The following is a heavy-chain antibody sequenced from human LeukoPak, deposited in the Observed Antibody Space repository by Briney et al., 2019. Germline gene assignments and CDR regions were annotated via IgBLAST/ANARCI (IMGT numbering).Heavy chain of an antibody. J-gene: IGHJ4*02. CDR3: TVRGGYSPLMVRYYFDY. Sequence: GGSLRLSCEVSGFSLSDAWMSWVRQAPGKGLEWVGRIKSKSEDVARDYAARVKGRFTISRDNSKNTLYLQMNSLKTEDTAVYYCTVRGGYSPLMVRYYFDYWGQGTLVTVSS. CDR2: IKSKSEDVAR. CDR1: GFSLSDAW. V-gene: IGHV3-15*01. D-gene: IGHD5-18*01.